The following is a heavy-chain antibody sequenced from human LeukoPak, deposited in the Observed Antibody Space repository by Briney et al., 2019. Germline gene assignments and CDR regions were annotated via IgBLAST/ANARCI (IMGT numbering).Heavy chain of an antibody. CDR2: IYSGGST. J-gene: IGHJ6*02. V-gene: IGHV3-53*01. CDR3: AARRGGLAYYYGMDV. CDR1: GFTVSSNY. D-gene: IGHD3-10*01. Sequence: GGSLRLSCAASGFTVSSNYMSWVRQAPGKGLEWVSVIYSGGSTYYADSVKGRFTISRDNSKNTLYLQMNSLRAEDTAVYYCAARRGGLAYYYGMDVWGQGTTVTVSS.